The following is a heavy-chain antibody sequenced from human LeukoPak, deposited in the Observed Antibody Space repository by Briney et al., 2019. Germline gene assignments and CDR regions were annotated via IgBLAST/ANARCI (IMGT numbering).Heavy chain of an antibody. CDR2: ISGSGGST. CDR1: GFTFSSYG. CDR3: AKDGGDIVVVPALDYDY. V-gene: IGHV3-23*01. Sequence: GGSLRLSCAASGFTFSSYGMSWVRQAPGKGLEWVSAISGSGGSTYYADSVKGRFTISRGNSKNTLYLQMNSLRAEDTAVYYCAKDGGDIVVVPALDYDYWGQGTLVTVSS. D-gene: IGHD2-2*01. J-gene: IGHJ4*02.